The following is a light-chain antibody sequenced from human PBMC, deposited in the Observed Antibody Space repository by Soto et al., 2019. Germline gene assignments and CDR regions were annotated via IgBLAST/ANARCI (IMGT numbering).Light chain of an antibody. CDR2: EGS. Sequence: QSALTQPASVSGSPGQSITISCTGTSSDVGSYNLVSWYQQHPDKAPKLMIYEGSERPSGVSNRFSGSKSGNTASLTISGLQAEDEADYYCCSYAGSSTFVFGTGTKLTVL. J-gene: IGLJ1*01. V-gene: IGLV2-23*01. CDR1: SSDVGSYNL. CDR3: CSYAGSSTFV.